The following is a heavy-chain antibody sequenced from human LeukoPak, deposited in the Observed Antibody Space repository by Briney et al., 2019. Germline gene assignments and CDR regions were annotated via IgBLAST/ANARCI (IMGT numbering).Heavy chain of an antibody. CDR2: IWYDGSNK. V-gene: IGHV3-33*01. J-gene: IGHJ4*02. CDR3: ARVGSSSSLGFDY. Sequence: GGSLRLSCAVSGFTFRSYGMHWVRQAPGKGLEWVAVIWYDGSNKYCADSVKGRFTISRDNSKNTLYLEMSSLRAEDTAVYYCARVGSSSSLGFDYWGQGTLVTVSS. CDR1: GFTFRSYG. D-gene: IGHD6-6*01.